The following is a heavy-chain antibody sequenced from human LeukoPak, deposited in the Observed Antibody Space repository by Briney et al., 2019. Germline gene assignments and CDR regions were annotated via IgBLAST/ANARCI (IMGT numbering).Heavy chain of an antibody. V-gene: IGHV1-2*02. D-gene: IGHD1-7*01. CDR3: ARDRGITGTTAWFDP. CDR1: GYTFTGYY. CDR2: INPNSGGT. J-gene: IGHJ5*02. Sequence: ASVKVSCKASGYTFTGYYMHWVRQAPGQGLEWMGWINPNSGGTNYAQKFQGRVTMTRDTSISTAYMELSRLRSDDTAVYYCARDRGITGTTAWFDPWGQGTRVSVSS.